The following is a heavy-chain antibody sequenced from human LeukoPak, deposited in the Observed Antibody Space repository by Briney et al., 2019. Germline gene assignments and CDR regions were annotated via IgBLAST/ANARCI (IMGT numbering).Heavy chain of an antibody. J-gene: IGHJ4*02. V-gene: IGHV3-7*01. CDR1: GFTLSSHW. CDR2: IKQDGSEK. D-gene: IGHD1-26*01. CDR3: ARWEIRGSAHQLDY. Sequence: GGSLRLSCAASGFTLSSHWRNWVRQAPGKGLEWVADIKQDGSEKYYVGSVKGRFTISRDNAKNSMYLQMNSLRAEDTAVYYCARWEIRGSAHQLDYWGRGTLVTVSS.